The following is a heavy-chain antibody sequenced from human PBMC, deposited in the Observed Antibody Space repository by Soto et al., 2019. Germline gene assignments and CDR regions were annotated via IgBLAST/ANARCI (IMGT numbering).Heavy chain of an antibody. Sequence: ASVKVSCKAYGYPFTGYYMHWVRHAPGQWLEWMGWINPNSGGTNYAQKFQGWVTMTRDTSISTAYMELSRLRSDDTAVYYCARDGPGGSYLYYWGQGTLVTVSS. J-gene: IGHJ4*02. CDR2: INPNSGGT. V-gene: IGHV1-2*04. CDR3: ARDGPGGSYLYY. D-gene: IGHD1-26*01. CDR1: GYPFTGYY.